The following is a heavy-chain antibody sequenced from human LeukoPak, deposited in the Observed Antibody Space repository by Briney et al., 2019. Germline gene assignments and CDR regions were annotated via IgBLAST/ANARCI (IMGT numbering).Heavy chain of an antibody. CDR3: ARDSAWDGIGY. CDR2: IYYSGST. D-gene: IGHD1-1*01. V-gene: IGHV4-38-2*02. Sequence: SETLSLTCTVSGYSISSGYYWSWIRQPPGKGLEWIGYIYYSGSTYYNPSLKSRVTISVDTSKNQFSLKLSSVTAADTAVYYCARDSAWDGIGYWGQGTLVTVSS. CDR1: GYSISSGYY. J-gene: IGHJ4*02.